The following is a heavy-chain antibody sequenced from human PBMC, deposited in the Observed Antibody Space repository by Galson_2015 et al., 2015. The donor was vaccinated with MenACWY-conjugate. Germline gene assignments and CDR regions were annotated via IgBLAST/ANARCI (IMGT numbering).Heavy chain of an antibody. D-gene: IGHD1-7*01. J-gene: IGHJ4*02. V-gene: IGHV3-23*01. CDR2: ISGSGGRT. Sequence: SLRLSCAASGFTFSSFWMSWVRQAPGKGLEWVSAISGSGGRTYYADSVKGRFTISRDNSKNTLYLQMNSLRAEDTAVYYCAKDRLADAGTIDYWGQGTLVTVSS. CDR3: AKDRLADAGTIDY. CDR1: GFTFSSFW.